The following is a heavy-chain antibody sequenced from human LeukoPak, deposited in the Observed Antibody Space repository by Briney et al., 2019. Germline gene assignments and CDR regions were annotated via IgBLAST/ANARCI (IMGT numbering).Heavy chain of an antibody. CDR2: INSDGSST. D-gene: IGHD3-3*01. J-gene: IGHJ6*03. CDR3: ARDGITIFGVVMYYYMDV. CDR1: GFTFSSYW. V-gene: IGHV3-74*01. Sequence: GGSLRLSCAASGFTFSSYWMHWVRHAPGKGLVWVSRINSDGSSTSYADSVKGRFTISRDNAKNTLYLQMNSLRAEDTAVYYCARDGITIFGVVMYYYMDVWGKGTTVTVSS.